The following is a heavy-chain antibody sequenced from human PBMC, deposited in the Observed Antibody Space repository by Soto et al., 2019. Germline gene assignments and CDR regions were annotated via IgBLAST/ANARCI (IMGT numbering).Heavy chain of an antibody. Sequence: ASVKVSCKASGDTFTTYGISWVRQAPGQGLEWMGWISAYNGNTKYAQKLQGRVTMTTDTSTSTAYMELRSLTSDDTAVYYCARDSPPVDYWGQGTLVTVSS. CDR1: GDTFTTYG. CDR3: ARDSPPVDY. CDR2: ISAYNGNT. J-gene: IGHJ4*02. V-gene: IGHV1-18*01.